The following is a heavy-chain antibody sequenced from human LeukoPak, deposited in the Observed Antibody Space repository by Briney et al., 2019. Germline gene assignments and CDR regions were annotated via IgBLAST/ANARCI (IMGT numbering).Heavy chain of an antibody. Sequence: LTGGSLRLSCAASGFTFSTYALSWVRQAPGKGLEWVSSISCSAGGTYYADSVKGRFTISRDNSKNTLYLQMHSLRAEDTAVYYCAKNWVASSWFNWFDPWGQGTLVTVSS. D-gene: IGHD6-13*01. CDR2: ISCSAGGT. J-gene: IGHJ5*02. V-gene: IGHV3-23*01. CDR3: AKNWVASSWFNWFDP. CDR1: GFTFSTYA.